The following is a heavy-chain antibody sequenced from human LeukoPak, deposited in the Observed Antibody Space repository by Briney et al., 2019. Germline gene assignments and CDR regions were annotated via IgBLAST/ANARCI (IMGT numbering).Heavy chain of an antibody. CDR3: ARKERGDTYYYDSSGHADH. Sequence: PGGSLRLSCAASGFTFSSYGMHWVRQAPGKGLEWVAFIRYDGSNKYYADSVKGRFTISRDNSKNTLYLQMNSLRAEDTAVYYCARKERGDTYYYDSSGHADHWGQGTLVTVSS. CDR1: GFTFSSYG. V-gene: IGHV3-30*02. J-gene: IGHJ4*02. D-gene: IGHD3-22*01. CDR2: IRYDGSNK.